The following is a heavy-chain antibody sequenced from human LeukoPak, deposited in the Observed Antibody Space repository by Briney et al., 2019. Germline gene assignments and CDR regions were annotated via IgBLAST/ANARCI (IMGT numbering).Heavy chain of an antibody. CDR1: RYRFTSYW. CDR3: ARLLEYSSSSYYYGMDV. D-gene: IGHD6-6*01. Sequence: GESLKISCKGSRYRFTSYWIGWVRQMPGKGLGWMGIIYPGDSDTRYSPSFQGQVTISADKSISTAYLQWSSLKASDTAMYYCARLLEYSSSSYYYGMDVWGQGTTVTVSS. V-gene: IGHV5-51*01. J-gene: IGHJ6*02. CDR2: IYPGDSDT.